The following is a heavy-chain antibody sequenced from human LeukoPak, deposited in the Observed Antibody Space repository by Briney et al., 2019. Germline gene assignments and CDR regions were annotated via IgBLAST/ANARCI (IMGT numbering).Heavy chain of an antibody. CDR1: GFTFSSYA. CDR3: AKDDCVNIVVVPAANS. D-gene: IGHD2-2*01. J-gene: IGHJ4*02. Sequence: GGSLRLSCAASGFTFSSYAMSWVRQAPGEGLEWLSAMSGGGGSTYYADSVKGRFTICRDTSKSELYLHMHSLRAEDTGVYYCAKDDCVNIVVVPAANSWGQGTLVTVSS. CDR2: MSGGGGST. V-gene: IGHV3-23*01.